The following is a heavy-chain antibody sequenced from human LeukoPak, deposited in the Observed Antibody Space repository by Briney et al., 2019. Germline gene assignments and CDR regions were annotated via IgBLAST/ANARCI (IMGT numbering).Heavy chain of an antibody. CDR3: ANGYCTNGVCYRRWEDAFDI. V-gene: IGHV3-30*18. J-gene: IGHJ3*02. D-gene: IGHD2-8*01. CDR2: ISYDGSNK. CDR1: GFTFSSYG. Sequence: GGSLSLSCAASGFTFSSYGMLGVRQAPGKGLEWVADISYDGSNKYYADSVKGRFTISRDNYKNTLYLQMNSLRAEDTAVYYCANGYCTNGVCYRRWEDAFDIWGQGTMVTVSS.